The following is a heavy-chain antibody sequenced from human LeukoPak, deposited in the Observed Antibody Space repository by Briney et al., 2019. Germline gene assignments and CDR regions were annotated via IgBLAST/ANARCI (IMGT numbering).Heavy chain of an antibody. Sequence: GSLRLSCAASGFTVSSNYMSWVRQAPGKGLEWVSVIYSGGSTYYADSVKGRFTLSRDNSKNTLYLQMNSLRAEDTAVYYCARGWLRTYGGNPDAFDIWGQGTVVTVSS. CDR3: ARGWLRTYGGNPDAFDI. D-gene: IGHD4-23*01. CDR1: GFTVSSNY. CDR2: IYSGGST. J-gene: IGHJ3*02. V-gene: IGHV3-53*01.